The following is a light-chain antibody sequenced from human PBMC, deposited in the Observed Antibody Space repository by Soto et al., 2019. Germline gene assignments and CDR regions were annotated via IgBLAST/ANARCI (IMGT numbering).Light chain of an antibody. CDR1: SGYSTYA. V-gene: IGLV4-69*01. CDR2: INYDGTH. Sequence: QLVLTQSPSASASLGASVKLTCTLSSGYSTYAIAWHQQQSEKGPRFLMKINYDGTHSKGDGFFDRFSGSSSGAERHLTISSLQSEDEADYYCQSLGTGIQVFGGGTKVTFL. CDR3: QSLGTGIQV. J-gene: IGLJ3*02.